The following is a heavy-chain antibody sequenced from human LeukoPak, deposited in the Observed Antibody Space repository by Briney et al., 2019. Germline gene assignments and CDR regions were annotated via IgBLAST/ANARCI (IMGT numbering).Heavy chain of an antibody. D-gene: IGHD6-13*01. CDR1: GGSISSAYW. CDR3: ARVAVIAAAGNTFDI. J-gene: IGHJ3*02. CDR2: IFHSGST. Sequence: SETLSLTCAVSGGSISSAYWWSWVRQPPGKGLEWIGEIFHSGSTNYNPSPKSRVTISVDKSKNQFSLKLSSVTAADTALYYRARVAVIAAAGNTFDIWGQGTMVTVSS. V-gene: IGHV4-4*02.